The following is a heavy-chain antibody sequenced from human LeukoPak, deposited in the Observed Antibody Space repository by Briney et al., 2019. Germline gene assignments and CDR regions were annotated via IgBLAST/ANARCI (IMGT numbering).Heavy chain of an antibody. J-gene: IGHJ4*02. CDR1: GGSISSYY. V-gene: IGHV4-59*01. D-gene: IGHD3-9*01. CDR2: IYYSGST. CDR3: ARVGYDILTGYYLDY. Sequence: SETLSLTCTVSGGSISSYYWSWIRQPPGKGLEWIGYIYYSGSTNYNPSLKSRVTISVDTSKNPFSLKLSSVAAADTAVYYCARVGYDILTGYYLDYWGQGTLVTVSS.